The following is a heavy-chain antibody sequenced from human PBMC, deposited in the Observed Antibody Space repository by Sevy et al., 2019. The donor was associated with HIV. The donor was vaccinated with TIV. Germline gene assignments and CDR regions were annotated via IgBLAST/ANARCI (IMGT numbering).Heavy chain of an antibody. CDR1: GFTLSSAW. Sequence: GGSLRLSCTASGFTLSSAWMSWVRQAPGKGLEWVGRIKSEFDRGAIDNAAPVKGRFSISREDSKNTVYLQMNSLKTKDTAVYYCITDPAYRGYDEEVINYYFYGMDVWGQGTTVTVSS. J-gene: IGHJ6*02. V-gene: IGHV3-15*01. D-gene: IGHD5-12*01. CDR3: ITDPAYRGYDEEVINYYFYGMDV. CDR2: IKSEFDRGAI.